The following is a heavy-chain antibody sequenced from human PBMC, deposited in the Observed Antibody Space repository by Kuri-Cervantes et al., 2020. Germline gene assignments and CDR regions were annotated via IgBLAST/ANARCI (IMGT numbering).Heavy chain of an antibody. V-gene: IGHV3-9*01. D-gene: IGHD6-13*01. CDR1: GFTFDDYT. CDR2: ISRNSGNI. CDR3: AKELAAACTSYYYYGMDV. J-gene: IGHJ6*02. Sequence: SLKISCAASGFTFDDYTMHWVRQAPGKGLEWVSCISRNSGNIGYADSVKGRFTISRGNAKNSLYLQMNSLGAEDTALYYCAKELAAACTSYYYYGMDVWGQGTTVTVSS.